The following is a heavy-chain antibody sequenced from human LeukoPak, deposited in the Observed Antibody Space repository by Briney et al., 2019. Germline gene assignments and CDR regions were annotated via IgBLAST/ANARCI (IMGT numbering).Heavy chain of an antibody. Sequence: ASVKVSCKASGYTFTSYGISWVRQAPGQGLEWMGWISAYNGNTNYAQKLQGRVTMTTDTSTSTAYMELRSLRSDDTAVYYCARDAYDFWSGTAYPFDYWGQGTLVTVSS. CDR2: ISAYNGNT. D-gene: IGHD3-3*01. V-gene: IGHV1-18*01. CDR1: GYTFTSYG. J-gene: IGHJ4*02. CDR3: ARDAYDFWSGTAYPFDY.